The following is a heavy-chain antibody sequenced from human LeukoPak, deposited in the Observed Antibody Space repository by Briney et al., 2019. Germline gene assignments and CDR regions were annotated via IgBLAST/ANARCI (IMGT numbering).Heavy chain of an antibody. J-gene: IGHJ6*02. CDR1: GFTFSDYY. Sequence: PGGSLRLSCAASGFTFSDYYMSWIRQAPGKGLEWVSYISSSGSNIYYADSVKGRFTISRDNAKNSLYLQMNSLRAEDTAVYYCARAKDVPSRHRDPNYYYGMDVWGQGTTVTVSS. D-gene: IGHD3-16*01. CDR2: ISSSGSNI. V-gene: IGHV3-11*01. CDR3: ARAKDVPSRHRDPNYYYGMDV.